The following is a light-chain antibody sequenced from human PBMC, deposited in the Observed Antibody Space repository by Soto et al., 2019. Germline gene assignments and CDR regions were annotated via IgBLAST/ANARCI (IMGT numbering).Light chain of an antibody. Sequence: EVVLTQSPGTLSLSPGERATLSCRASQRVTSTYLAWYQQKPGQTPRLLIYATSSRAPGIPDRFSGSGSGTDFTLTISRLEPEDFAVYYCQQFGSSPLTFGGGTKVDIK. CDR3: QQFGSSPLT. J-gene: IGKJ4*01. CDR1: QRVTSTY. CDR2: ATS. V-gene: IGKV3-20*01.